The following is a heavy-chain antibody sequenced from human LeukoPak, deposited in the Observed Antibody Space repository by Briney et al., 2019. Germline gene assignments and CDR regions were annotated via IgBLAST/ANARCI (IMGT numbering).Heavy chain of an antibody. Sequence: GESLKISCKGSGYSFTSYWIGWVRQMPGKGLEWMGIIYPGDSDTRYSPSFQGQVTISADKSISTAYLQWSSLRSEDTAVYYCAREGSQSLYDPWGQGTLVTVSS. CDR2: IYPGDSDT. CDR1: GYSFTSYW. D-gene: IGHD2-15*01. V-gene: IGHV5-51*01. CDR3: AREGSQSLYDP. J-gene: IGHJ5*02.